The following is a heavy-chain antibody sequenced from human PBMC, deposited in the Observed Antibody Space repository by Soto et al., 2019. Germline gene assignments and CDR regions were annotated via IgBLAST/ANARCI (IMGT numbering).Heavy chain of an antibody. D-gene: IGHD1-26*01. J-gene: IGHJ4*02. CDR3: ARGRGSYSAGFDY. CDR2: IFHSGST. V-gene: IGHV4-30-2*01. CDR1: GGSIRNDGYS. Sequence: SETLSLTCAVSGGSIRNDGYSWSWIRRPPGKGLEWIGYIFHSGSTHYTPSLKSRVTISLDRSKNQFSLNLNSVTAADTAVYFCARGRGSYSAGFDYWGQGTLVTVSS.